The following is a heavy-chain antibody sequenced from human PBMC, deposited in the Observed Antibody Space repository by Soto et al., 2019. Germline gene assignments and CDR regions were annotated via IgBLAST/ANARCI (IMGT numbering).Heavy chain of an antibody. V-gene: IGHV1-69*08. D-gene: IGHD2-2*01. Sequence: QVQLVQSGAEVKKPGSSVKVSCKASGGTFSSYTISWVRQAPGQGLEWMGRIIPILGIANYAQKFQGRVTITPDKSTSTAYMELSSLRSEDTAVYYCARDCSSTSCQAYYYYMDVWGKGTTVTVSS. CDR1: GGTFSSYT. J-gene: IGHJ6*03. CDR3: ARDCSSTSCQAYYYYMDV. CDR2: IIPILGIA.